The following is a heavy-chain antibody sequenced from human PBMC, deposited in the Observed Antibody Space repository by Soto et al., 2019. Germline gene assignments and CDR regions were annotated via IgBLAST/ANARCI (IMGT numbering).Heavy chain of an antibody. D-gene: IGHD5-12*01. CDR3: ARARDGYNFLYEPT. CDR2: IYSGGKT. CDR1: GFTVSSNY. Sequence: VGSLRLSCAASGFTVSSNYMSWVRQAPGKGLEWVSVIYSGGKTDYADSVKGRFTISRDNSKRTVYLQMNSLRAEDTGVYYCARARDGYNFLYEPTWGQGTLVTVSS. V-gene: IGHV3-53*01. J-gene: IGHJ4*02.